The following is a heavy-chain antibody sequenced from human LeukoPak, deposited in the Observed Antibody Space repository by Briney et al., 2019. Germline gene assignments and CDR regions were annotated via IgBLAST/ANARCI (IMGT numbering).Heavy chain of an antibody. CDR2: ISSSSSYI. J-gene: IGHJ5*02. CDR3: ARDGITRRIVVVPAATQGRRANWFDP. V-gene: IGHV3-21*01. CDR1: GFTFSSYS. Sequence: PGGSLTLSCAASGFTFSSYSMSWVRQAPGEGLEWVSSISSSSSYIYYADSVKGRFTISRDNAKNSLYLQMNSLRAEDTAVYYCARDGITRRIVVVPAATQGRRANWFDPWGQGTLVTVSS. D-gene: IGHD2-2*01.